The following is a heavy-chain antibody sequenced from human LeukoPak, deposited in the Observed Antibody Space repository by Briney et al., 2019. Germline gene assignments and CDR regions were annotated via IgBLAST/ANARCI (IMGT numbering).Heavy chain of an antibody. CDR1: GFTFSSYS. Sequence: GGSLRLSCAASGFTFSSYSMNWVRQAPGKGREWVSSISSSSSYIYYADSVKGRFTISRDNAKNSLYLQMNSLRAEDTAVYYCARVQEDPAQVDYWGQGTLVTVSS. V-gene: IGHV3-21*01. CDR3: ARVQEDPAQVDY. CDR2: ISSSSSYI. D-gene: IGHD2-2*01. J-gene: IGHJ4*02.